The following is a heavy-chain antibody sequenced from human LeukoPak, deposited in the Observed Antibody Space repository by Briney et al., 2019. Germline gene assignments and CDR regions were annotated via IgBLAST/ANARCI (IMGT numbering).Heavy chain of an antibody. Sequence: SETLSLTCAVYGGSFSGYYWSWIRQPPGKGLEWIGEINHSGSTNYNPSLKSRVTISVDTSKNQFSLKLSSVTAADTAVYYCARESSDWGLNWFDPWGQGTLVTVSS. CDR2: INHSGST. D-gene: IGHD7-27*01. CDR3: ARESSDWGLNWFDP. V-gene: IGHV4-34*01. J-gene: IGHJ5*02. CDR1: GGSFSGYY.